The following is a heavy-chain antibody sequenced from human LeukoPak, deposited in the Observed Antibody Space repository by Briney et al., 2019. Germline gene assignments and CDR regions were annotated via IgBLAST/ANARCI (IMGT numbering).Heavy chain of an antibody. D-gene: IGHD4-17*01. CDR1: GGSISSGDYY. CDR3: ARAHDYGDYKKWFDP. CDR2: IYYSGTT. J-gene: IGHJ5*02. Sequence: PSETLSLTCTVSGGSISSGDYYWSWIRQPPGKGLEWIGYIYYSGTTDYNPSLKSRVTISVDTSKTQFSLTLRSVTAADTAVYYCARAHDYGDYKKWFDPWGQGTLVTVSS. V-gene: IGHV4-61*08.